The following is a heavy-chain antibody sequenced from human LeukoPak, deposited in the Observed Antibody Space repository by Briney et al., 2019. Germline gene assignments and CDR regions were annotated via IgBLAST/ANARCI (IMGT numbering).Heavy chain of an antibody. CDR2: ISAYTGNT. Sequence: ASVKVSCKASGYTFSSYGIVWVRQAPGQGLEWMGRISAYTGNTNYADNFQGRVTMTTDTSTSTVYMELRSLTFDDSAVYYCAREGGATTLPFDYWGQGALVTVSS. J-gene: IGHJ4*02. V-gene: IGHV1-18*01. CDR3: AREGGATTLPFDY. D-gene: IGHD1-26*01. CDR1: GYTFSSYG.